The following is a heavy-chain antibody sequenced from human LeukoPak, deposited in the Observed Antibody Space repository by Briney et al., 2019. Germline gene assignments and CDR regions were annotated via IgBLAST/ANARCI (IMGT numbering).Heavy chain of an antibody. CDR2: ISSNGGST. Sequence: PGGSLRLSCTASGFSFSSYAMYWVRQAPGKGLEYVSAISSNGGSTYYANSVKGRFTISRDNSKNTLYLQMGSLRVEDVAVYYCARDSGSSSAVDYWGQGALVTVS. V-gene: IGHV3-64*01. D-gene: IGHD3-10*01. J-gene: IGHJ4*02. CDR3: ARDSGSSSAVDY. CDR1: GFSFSSYA.